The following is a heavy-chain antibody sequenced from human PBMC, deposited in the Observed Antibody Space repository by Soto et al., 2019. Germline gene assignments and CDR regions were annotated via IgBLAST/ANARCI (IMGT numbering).Heavy chain of an antibody. Sequence: GGSLRLSCTASGFTFSSYSMSWVRQAPGKGLEWISIIYSAGNTYYADSVKGRFTISRDNSKNTLYLQMNSLGAEDTAVYYCARDFVVGGPTINYYYGMDVWGQGTTVTVSS. D-gene: IGHD1-26*01. CDR2: IYSAGNT. J-gene: IGHJ6*02. CDR3: ARDFVVGGPTINYYYGMDV. CDR1: GFTFSSYS. V-gene: IGHV3-66*01.